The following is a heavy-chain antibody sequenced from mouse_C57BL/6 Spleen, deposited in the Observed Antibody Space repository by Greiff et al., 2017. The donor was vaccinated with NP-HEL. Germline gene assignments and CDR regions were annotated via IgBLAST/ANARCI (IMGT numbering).Heavy chain of an antibody. J-gene: IGHJ2*01. CDR3: ARDYGYDGEDY. D-gene: IGHD2-2*01. Sequence: QVQLQQPGAELVKPGASVKLSCKASGYTFTSYWMHWVKQRPGQGLEWIGMIHPNSGSTNYNEKFKSKATLTVDKSSSTAYMQLSSLTSEDSAVYDCARDYGYDGEDYWGQGTTLTVAS. CDR2: IHPNSGST. CDR1: GYTFTSYW. V-gene: IGHV1-64*01.